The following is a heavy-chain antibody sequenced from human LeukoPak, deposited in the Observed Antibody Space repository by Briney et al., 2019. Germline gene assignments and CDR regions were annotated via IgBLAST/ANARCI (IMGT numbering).Heavy chain of an antibody. J-gene: IGHJ4*02. CDR1: GGSFSGYY. Sequence: SETLSLTCAVSGGSFSGYYWSWIRQPPGKGLEWIGEINHSGSTNYNPSLKSRVTISVDTSKNQFSLKLSSVTAADTAVYYCARGLYGSSTSCPCDYWGQGTLVTVSS. D-gene: IGHD2-2*01. CDR2: INHSGST. CDR3: ARGLYGSSTSCPCDY. V-gene: IGHV4-34*01.